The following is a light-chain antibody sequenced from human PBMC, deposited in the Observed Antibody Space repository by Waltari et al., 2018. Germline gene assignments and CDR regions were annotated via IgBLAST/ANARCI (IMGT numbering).Light chain of an antibody. J-gene: IGKJ4*01. CDR3: LQAKTFPLA. CDR2: AAS. V-gene: IGKV1-12*01. Sequence: DIQVTQSPSSVSASVGDRVTFTCRASQDLTGWLSWYQQKPGKAPKLLIYAASTLQSGVPSRFRCSGSGTYFTLTITSLQPEDFATYYCLQAKTFPLAFGGGTKVQIK. CDR1: QDLTGW.